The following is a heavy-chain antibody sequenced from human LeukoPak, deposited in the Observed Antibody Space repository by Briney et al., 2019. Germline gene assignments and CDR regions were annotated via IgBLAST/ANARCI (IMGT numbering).Heavy chain of an antibody. Sequence: GGSLRRSCAASGFTFSSYSMNWVRQAPGKGLEWVSSISSSSSYIYYADSVKGRFTISRDNAKNSLYLQMSSLRAEDTAVYYCARATIFGWFDPWGQGTLVTVSS. CDR1: GFTFSSYS. CDR2: ISSSSSYI. D-gene: IGHD3-9*01. J-gene: IGHJ5*02. V-gene: IGHV3-21*01. CDR3: ARATIFGWFDP.